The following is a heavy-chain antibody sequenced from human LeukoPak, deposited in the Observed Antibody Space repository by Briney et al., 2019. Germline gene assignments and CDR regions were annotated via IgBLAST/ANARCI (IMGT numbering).Heavy chain of an antibody. D-gene: IGHD1-1*01. Sequence: GSLRLSCAASGFTFSSYSMNWVRQAPGKGLEWVSSISSSSSSYIYYADSVKGRFTISRDNAKNSLYLQMNSLRAEDTAVYYCAREPSGTAIDYWGQGTLVTVSS. CDR3: AREPSGTAIDY. CDR1: GFTFSSYS. J-gene: IGHJ4*02. V-gene: IGHV3-21*01. CDR2: ISSSSSSYI.